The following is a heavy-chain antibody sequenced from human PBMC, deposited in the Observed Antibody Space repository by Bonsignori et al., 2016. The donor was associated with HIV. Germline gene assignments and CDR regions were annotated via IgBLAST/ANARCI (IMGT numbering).Heavy chain of an antibody. CDR3: AKDVSSCGGGCP. CDR2: IYIGGGTA. V-gene: IGHV3-23*03. D-gene: IGHD2-21*01. J-gene: IGHJ5*02. Sequence: WIRQPPGKGLEWVSLIYIGGGTAYYADSVKGRFTISRDDFKNTLYLQMNSLRAEDTAVYYCAKDVSSCGGGCPWGHGTLVTVSS.